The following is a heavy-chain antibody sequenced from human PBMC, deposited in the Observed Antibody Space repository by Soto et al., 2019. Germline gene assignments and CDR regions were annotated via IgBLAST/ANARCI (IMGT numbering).Heavy chain of an antibody. CDR1: GFTFVSYG. J-gene: IGHJ4*02. V-gene: IGHV3-30*18. Sequence: PGGSLRLSCAASGFTFVSYGIHLFRHSPCKWLEWVAVISYDGSNKYYADSVKGRFTISRDNSKNTLYLQMNSLRAEDTAVYYCAKPVEMANGHFDYWGQGTLVTVSS. D-gene: IGHD2-8*01. CDR2: ISYDGSNK. CDR3: AKPVEMANGHFDY.